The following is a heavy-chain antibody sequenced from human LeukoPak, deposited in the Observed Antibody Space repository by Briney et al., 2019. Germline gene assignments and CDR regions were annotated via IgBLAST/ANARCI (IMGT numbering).Heavy chain of an antibody. CDR2: MNPNSGNT. CDR1: GYSFTDYD. Sequence: ASVKVSCKASGYSFTDYDINWVRQATGQGLEWMGWMNPNSGNTGYAQKFQGRVFITRNTSISTAYMELSSLRSDDTAVYYCARDGRGSRSSWFDPWAREPWSSSPQ. D-gene: IGHD3-10*01. CDR3: ARDGRGSRSSWFDP. J-gene: IGHJ5*02. V-gene: IGHV1-8*03.